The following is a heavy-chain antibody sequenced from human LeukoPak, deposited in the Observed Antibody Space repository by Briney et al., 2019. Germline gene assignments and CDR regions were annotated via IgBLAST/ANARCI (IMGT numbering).Heavy chain of an antibody. Sequence: GGSLRLSCAASGFTFSSYAMSWVRQAPGKGLGWVSAISGSGGSTYYADSVKGRFTISRDNSKNTLYLQMNSLRAEDTAVYYCAKGGIVVVVTPGYFQHWGQGTLVTVSS. CDR2: ISGSGGST. D-gene: IGHD3-22*01. V-gene: IGHV3-23*01. J-gene: IGHJ1*01. CDR3: AKGGIVVVVTPGYFQH. CDR1: GFTFSSYA.